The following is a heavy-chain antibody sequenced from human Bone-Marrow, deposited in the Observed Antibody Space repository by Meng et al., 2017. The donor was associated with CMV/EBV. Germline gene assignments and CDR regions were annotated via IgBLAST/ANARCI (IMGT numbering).Heavy chain of an antibody. CDR1: GFTFSSYA. CDR3: AKDTSIAVAGTENWFDP. CDR2: ISGSGGST. J-gene: IGHJ5*02. Sequence: ETLSLTCAASGFTFSSYAMSWVRQAPGKGLEWVSAISGSGGSTYYADSVKGRFTISRDNSKNTLYLQMNSLRAEDTAVYYCAKDTSIAVAGTENWFDPWGQGTRVTVYS. D-gene: IGHD6-19*01. V-gene: IGHV3-23*01.